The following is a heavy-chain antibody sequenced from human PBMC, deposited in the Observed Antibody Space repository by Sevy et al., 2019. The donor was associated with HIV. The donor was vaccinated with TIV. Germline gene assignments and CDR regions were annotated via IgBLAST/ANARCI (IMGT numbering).Heavy chain of an antibody. CDR1: GFTFSTYS. CDR2: ISSSSRTI. Sequence: GGSLRLSCAASGFTFSTYSMNWVRQAPGKGLEWVSYISSSSRTIYYADSVEGRFTISRDNAKNSMYLQMNSLRAADTAVYYCARAYSGGWRQGGWTDYWGQGTLVTVSS. V-gene: IGHV3-48*01. J-gene: IGHJ4*02. CDR3: ARAYSGGWRQGGWTDY. D-gene: IGHD6-19*01.